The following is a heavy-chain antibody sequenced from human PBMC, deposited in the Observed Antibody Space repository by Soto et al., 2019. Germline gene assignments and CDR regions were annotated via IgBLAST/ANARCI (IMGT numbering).Heavy chain of an antibody. J-gene: IGHJ5*02. CDR2: INHSGST. CDR3: ASLRIAVAGTYLFAP. CDR1: GGSFSGYY. Sequence: SETLSLTCAVYGGSFSGYYWSWIRQPPGKGLEWIGEINHSGSTNYNPSLKSRVTISVDTSKNQFSLKLSSVTAANTAVYYCASLRIAVAGTYLFAPWGRGTLVPVSS. V-gene: IGHV4-34*01. D-gene: IGHD6-19*01.